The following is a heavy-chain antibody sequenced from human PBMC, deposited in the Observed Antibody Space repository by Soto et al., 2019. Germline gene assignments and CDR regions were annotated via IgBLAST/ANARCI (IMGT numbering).Heavy chain of an antibody. CDR3: SKEDDSSGHAGTFQN. CDR2: ISSDGNNE. Sequence: QVQLVESGGGVVQPGRSLRLSSAASGFTFNNYPMHWVLQAPGKGLEWVAGISSDGNNEHYPDSVKGRFTISRDNPKSTLHLQVNSLRDEDTAVYYCSKEDDSSGHAGTFQNWGQGTLVTVSS. CDR1: GFTFNNYP. J-gene: IGHJ1*01. D-gene: IGHD3-22*01. V-gene: IGHV3-30-3*01.